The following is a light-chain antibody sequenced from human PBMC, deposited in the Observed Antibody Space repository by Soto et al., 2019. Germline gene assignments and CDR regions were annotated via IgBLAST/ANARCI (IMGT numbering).Light chain of an antibody. CDR1: QSVSGTY. Sequence: DIVLTQSPGTLSLSPGERATLSCRASQSVSGTYLAWYQQKPGQAPRVLIYGASSRAAGIPDRFSGSGSGTDFTLTITRLEPEDFAVYYCQLYGSSRRYTFGQGTKLEIQ. J-gene: IGKJ2*01. CDR3: QLYGSSRRYT. V-gene: IGKV3-20*01. CDR2: GAS.